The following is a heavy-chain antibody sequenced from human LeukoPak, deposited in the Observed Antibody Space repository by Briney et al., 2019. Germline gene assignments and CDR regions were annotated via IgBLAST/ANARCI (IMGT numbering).Heavy chain of an antibody. V-gene: IGHV4-61*02. J-gene: IGHJ3*02. D-gene: IGHD5-24*01. Sequence: SQTLSLTCTVSGGSISSGSYYWSWIRQPAGKGLEWIGRIYTSGSTNYNPSLKSRVTISVDTSKNQFSLKLSSVTAADTAVYYCATGRDGYNRDAFDIWGQGTVVTVSS. CDR3: ATGRDGYNRDAFDI. CDR2: IYTSGST. CDR1: GGSISSGSYY.